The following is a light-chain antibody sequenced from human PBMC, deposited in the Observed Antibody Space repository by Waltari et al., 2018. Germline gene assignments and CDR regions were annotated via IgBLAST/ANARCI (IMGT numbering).Light chain of an antibody. Sequence: EIVLTQSPATLSLSPGASATLPGRASPSLAYYLAWYQQRPGQAPRLLISDVSNRASGIPARFSGSGSGADFTLTIDSLEPEDFAVYFCQQRNYWPLTFGGGTRVEIK. V-gene: IGKV3-11*01. CDR2: DVS. CDR1: PSLAYY. J-gene: IGKJ4*01. CDR3: QQRNYWPLT.